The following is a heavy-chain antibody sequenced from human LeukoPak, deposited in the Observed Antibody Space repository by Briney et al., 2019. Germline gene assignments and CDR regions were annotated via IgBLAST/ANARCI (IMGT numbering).Heavy chain of an antibody. D-gene: IGHD2-15*01. CDR1: GGSFSGYY. V-gene: IGHV4-34*01. J-gene: IGHJ5*02. CDR3: AREANVVVAAKRHWFDP. CDR2: INHSGST. Sequence: SETLSLTCAVYGGSFSGYYWSWIRQPPGKGLEWIGEINHSGSTNYNPSLKSRVTISVDTSKNQFSLKLSSVTAADTAVYYCAREANVVVAAKRHWFDPWGQGTLVTVSP.